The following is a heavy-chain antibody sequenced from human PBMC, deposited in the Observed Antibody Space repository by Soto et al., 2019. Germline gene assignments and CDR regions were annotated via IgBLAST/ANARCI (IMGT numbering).Heavy chain of an antibody. Sequence: GASVKVSCKASGGTFSSYAISWVRQAPGQGLEWMGGIIPIFGTANYAQKFQGRVTITADESTSTAYMELSSLRSEDTAVYYCARDAMTTVKDDAFDIWGQGTMVTVS. CDR3: ARDAMTTVKDDAFDI. J-gene: IGHJ3*02. V-gene: IGHV1-69*13. CDR2: IIPIFGTA. D-gene: IGHD4-17*01. CDR1: GGTFSSYA.